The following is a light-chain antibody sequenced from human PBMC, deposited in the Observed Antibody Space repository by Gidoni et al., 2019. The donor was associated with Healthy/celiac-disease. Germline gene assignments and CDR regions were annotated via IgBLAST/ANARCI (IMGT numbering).Light chain of an antibody. Sequence: IVLTQSPGTLSLSPGERATLSCRASQSVSSSYLAWYQQKPGQAPRLLIYGASSRATGIPDRVSGSGSGTDFTLTISRLEPEDFAVYYCQQYPRAFGQGTKVEIK. CDR3: QQYPRA. CDR1: QSVSSSY. J-gene: IGKJ1*01. V-gene: IGKV3-20*01. CDR2: GAS.